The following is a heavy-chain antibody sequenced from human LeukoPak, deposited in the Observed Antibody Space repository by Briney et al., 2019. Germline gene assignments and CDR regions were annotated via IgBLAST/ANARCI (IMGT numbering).Heavy chain of an antibody. CDR1: GGSISSGDYY. D-gene: IGHD5-24*01. Sequence: PSETLSLTCTVSGGSISSGDYYWSWIRQPLGKGLEWIGYIYYSGSTYYNPSLKSRVTISVDTSKNQFSLKLSSVTAADTAVYYCARDAREMATIHFDYWGQGTLVTVSS. CDR2: IYYSGST. V-gene: IGHV4-30-4*08. J-gene: IGHJ4*02. CDR3: ARDAREMATIHFDY.